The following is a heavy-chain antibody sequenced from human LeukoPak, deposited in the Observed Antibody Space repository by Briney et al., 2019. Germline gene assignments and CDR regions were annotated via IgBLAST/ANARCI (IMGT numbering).Heavy chain of an antibody. D-gene: IGHD4-17*01. J-gene: IGHJ3*02. V-gene: IGHV4-59*08. CDR2: IYYSGST. Sequence: SETLSLTCTVSGGSISSYYWSWIRQPPGKGLEWVGYIYYSGSTNYNPSLKSRVTISVDTSKNQFSLKLSSVTAADTAVYYCATSRPTVTLYDAFDIWGQGTMVTVSS. CDR3: ATSRPTVTLYDAFDI. CDR1: GGSISSYY.